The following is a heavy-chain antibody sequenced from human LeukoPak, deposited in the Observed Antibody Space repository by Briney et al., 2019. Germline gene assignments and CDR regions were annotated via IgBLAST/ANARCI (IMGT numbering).Heavy chain of an antibody. J-gene: IGHJ5*02. CDR3: ARDRAGTTGNWFDP. Sequence: GASVTVSCKASGYTFTSYGISWVGQAPGQGLEGMGWISAYNGNTNYAQKLQGRVTMTTDTSTSTAYMELRSLRSDDTAVYYCARDRAGTTGNWFDPWGQGTLVTVSS. V-gene: IGHV1-18*04. D-gene: IGHD1-1*01. CDR1: GYTFTSYG. CDR2: ISAYNGNT.